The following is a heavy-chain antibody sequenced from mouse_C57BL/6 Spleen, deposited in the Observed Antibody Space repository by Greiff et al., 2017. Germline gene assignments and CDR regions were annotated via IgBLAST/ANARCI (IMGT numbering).Heavy chain of an antibody. CDR2: IFPGSGSP. J-gene: IGHJ3*01. CDR1: GYTFTGSW. CDR3: ARKRAD. V-gene: IGHV1-9*01. Sequence: QVQLQQSGAELMKPGASVTLSCKATGYTFTGSWIAWVTPRPGHGLEWIGEIFPGSGSPNYNAKFKGKATFTADTSSNTAYMQLSSLTTEDSAIYYCARKRADWGQGTLVTVSA.